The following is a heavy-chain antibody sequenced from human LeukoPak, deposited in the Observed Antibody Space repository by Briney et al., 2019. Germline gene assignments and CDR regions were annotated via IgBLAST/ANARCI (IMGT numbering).Heavy chain of an antibody. V-gene: IGHV3-7*01. Sequence: GGSLRLSCAASGLTFSSYWMSWVRQAPGKGLEWVANIKQDGSEKYYVDSVKGRFTISRDNAKNSLYLQMNSLRAEDTAVYYCVATLSADFDYWGQGTLVTVSS. J-gene: IGHJ4*02. CDR2: IKQDGSEK. D-gene: IGHD2/OR15-2a*01. CDR3: VATLSADFDY. CDR1: GLTFSSYW.